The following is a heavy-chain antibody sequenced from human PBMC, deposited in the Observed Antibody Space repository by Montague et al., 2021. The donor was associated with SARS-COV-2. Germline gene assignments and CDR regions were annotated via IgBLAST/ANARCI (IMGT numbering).Heavy chain of an antibody. Sequence: SETLSLTCAVHGTSFSGYYWNWIRQPPGKGPDWIGEINHGGRTKYSPSLKSRLTISADTSKNQFSLKLTSVAAADTAVYYCARLRDGVVPSPILGVRPYSYYYYMGVWGRGTADTISS. CDR1: GTSFSGYY. CDR3: ARLRDGVVPSPILGVRPYSYYYYMGV. CDR2: INHGGRT. D-gene: IGHD2-15*01. J-gene: IGHJ6*03. V-gene: IGHV4-34*01.